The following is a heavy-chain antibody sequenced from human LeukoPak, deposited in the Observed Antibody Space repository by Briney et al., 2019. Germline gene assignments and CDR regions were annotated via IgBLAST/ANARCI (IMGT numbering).Heavy chain of an antibody. CDR1: GFTVSSNP. D-gene: IGHD1-1*01. J-gene: IGHJ4*02. CDR2: IYSGGST. CDR3: ARGPAGYN. Sequence: GGSLRLSCAASGFTVSSNPMSWVRQAPGKGLEWVSVIYSGGSTDYADSVKGRFTISRDNLKNTLYLQMNSLRAEDTAVYYCARGPAGYNWGQGTLVTFSS. V-gene: IGHV3-53*01.